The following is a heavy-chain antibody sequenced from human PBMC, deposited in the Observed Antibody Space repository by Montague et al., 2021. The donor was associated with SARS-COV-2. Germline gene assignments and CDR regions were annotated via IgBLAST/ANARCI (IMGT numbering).Heavy chain of an antibody. J-gene: IGHJ4*02. CDR1: GGSISTYY. CDR3: ARPGGYSTGVSCYYVY. D-gene: IGHD2-15*01. Sequence: SETLSLTCSVSGGSISTYYWSWIRQPPGKGLEWIGYIYYSGSTNYNPSLKSRVTISIDTSKNQFSLELSSVTAADMAVYYCARPGGYSTGVSCYYVYWGQGTLVTVSS. V-gene: IGHV4-59*01. CDR2: IYYSGST.